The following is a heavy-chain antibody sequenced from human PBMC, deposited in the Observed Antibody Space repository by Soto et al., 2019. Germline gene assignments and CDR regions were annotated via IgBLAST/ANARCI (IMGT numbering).Heavy chain of an antibody. Sequence: ASVKVSCKASCYTLTSYGISWVRQAPGQGLEWMGWISAYNGNTNYAQKLQGRVTMTTDTSTSTAYMELRSLRSDDTAVYYCARDGQWGDTAMVTFGYYYYYGMDVWGQGTTVTVSS. J-gene: IGHJ6*02. CDR1: CYTLTSYG. CDR2: ISAYNGNT. CDR3: ARDGQWGDTAMVTFGYYYYYGMDV. V-gene: IGHV1-18*04. D-gene: IGHD5-18*01.